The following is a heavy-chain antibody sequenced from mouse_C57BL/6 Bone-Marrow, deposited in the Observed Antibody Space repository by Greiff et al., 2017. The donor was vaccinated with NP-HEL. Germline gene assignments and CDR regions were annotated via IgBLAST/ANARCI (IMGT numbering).Heavy chain of an antibody. V-gene: IGHV14-4*01. CDR3: TTGDGYYVDWFAY. Sequence: EVKLQESGAELVRPGASVKLSCTASGFNIKDDYMHWVKQRPEQGLEWIVWIDPENGDTEYASKFQGKATITADTSSNTAYLQLSSLTSEDTAVYYCTTGDGYYVDWFAYWGQGTLVTVSA. J-gene: IGHJ3*01. CDR2: IDPENGDT. CDR1: GFNIKDDY. D-gene: IGHD2-3*01.